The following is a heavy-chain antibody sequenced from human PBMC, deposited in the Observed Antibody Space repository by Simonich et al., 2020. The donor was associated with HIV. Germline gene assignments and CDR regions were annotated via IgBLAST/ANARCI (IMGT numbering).Heavy chain of an antibody. V-gene: IGHV4-34*01. CDR1: GGSFSGYY. Sequence: QVQLQQWGAGLLKPSETLSLTCAVFGGSFSGYYWAWIRQPPGKGLGWIGEINHSGSTNDFPSLKSRVIISVDTSKNQCSLKLSSVTATDTAVYYCARYTGMAGFDYWGQGTLVTVSS. CDR2: INHSGST. D-gene: IGHD5-18*01. CDR3: ARYTGMAGFDY. J-gene: IGHJ4*02.